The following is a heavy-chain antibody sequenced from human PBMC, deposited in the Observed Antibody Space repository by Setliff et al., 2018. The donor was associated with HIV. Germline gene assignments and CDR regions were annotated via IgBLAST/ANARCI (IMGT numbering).Heavy chain of an antibody. Sequence: ASVKVSCKASGYTFTNYGISWVRQAPGQGLEWMGWISSYNGNTNYAQNFQGRVTMTTDTFTDTAYMELRSLRPGDTAIYYCARRRLEYCGGDCYYYYMDFWGKGTTVTVSS. J-gene: IGHJ6*03. CDR3: ARRRLEYCGGDCYYYYMDF. V-gene: IGHV1-18*01. CDR2: ISSYNGNT. CDR1: GYTFTNYG. D-gene: IGHD2-21*01.